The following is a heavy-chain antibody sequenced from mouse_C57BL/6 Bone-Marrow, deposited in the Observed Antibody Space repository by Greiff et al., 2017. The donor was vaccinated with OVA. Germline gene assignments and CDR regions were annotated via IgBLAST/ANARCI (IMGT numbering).Heavy chain of an antibody. CDR3: ARGGNYLYYYAMDY. V-gene: IGHV5-17*01. D-gene: IGHD2-1*01. CDR1: GFTFSDYG. Sequence: DVKLVESGGGLVKPGGSLKLSCAASGFTFSDYGMHWVRQAPEKGLEWVAYISSGSSTIYYADTVKGRFTISRDNAKNTLFLQMTSLRSEDTAMYYCARGGNYLYYYAMDYWGQGTSVTVSS. J-gene: IGHJ4*01. CDR2: ISSGSSTI.